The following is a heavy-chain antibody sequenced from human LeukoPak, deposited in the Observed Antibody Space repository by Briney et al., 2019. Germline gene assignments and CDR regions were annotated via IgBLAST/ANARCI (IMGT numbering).Heavy chain of an antibody. V-gene: IGHV1-2*02. CDR2: INPNSGGT. J-gene: IGHJ4*02. Sequence: GASVKVSCKASGYTFTGYYMHWVRQAPGQGLEWMGWINPNSGGTNYAQKFQGRVTMTRDTSISTAYMELSRLRSDDTAVDYCARAEDSSGYTWYYFDYWGQGTLVTVSS. D-gene: IGHD3-22*01. CDR3: ARAEDSSGYTWYYFDY. CDR1: GYTFTGYY.